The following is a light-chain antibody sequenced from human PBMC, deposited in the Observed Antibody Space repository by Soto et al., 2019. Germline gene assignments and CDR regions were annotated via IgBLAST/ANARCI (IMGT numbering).Light chain of an antibody. V-gene: IGKV1-5*03. CDR2: KAS. CDR1: QSITNW. CDR3: QQYQNSSPWT. Sequence: DIQMTQSPSTLSASVGDRVTITCRASQSITNWLAWFQQKPGKAPKLLIYKASSLESRVPSRFSGSGSGTEFTLTISSLQPDDFATYYCQQYQNSSPWTFGQGTKVEVK. J-gene: IGKJ1*01.